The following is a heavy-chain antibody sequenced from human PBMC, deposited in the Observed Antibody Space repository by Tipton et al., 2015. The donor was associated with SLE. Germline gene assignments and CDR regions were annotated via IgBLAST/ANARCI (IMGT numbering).Heavy chain of an antibody. CDR3: AKSGRAVDSNSNYVWLDP. D-gene: IGHD3-16*01. CDR1: GFTFNAYA. V-gene: IGHV3-23*01. Sequence: SLRLSCAASGFTFNAYAMSWVRQAPGKGLEWVSSISGNGGGTHYADSVKGRFTISRDISENTLYLQLNSLRAEDTAVYYCAKSGRAVDSNSNYVWLDPWGQGTLVTVSS. J-gene: IGHJ5*02. CDR2: ISGNGGGT.